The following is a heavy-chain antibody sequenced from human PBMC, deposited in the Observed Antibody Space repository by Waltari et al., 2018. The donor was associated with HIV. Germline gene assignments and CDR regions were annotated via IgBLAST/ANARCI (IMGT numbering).Heavy chain of an antibody. CDR2: ISYDGHNK. CDR3: AKDLVTRAFFYFYGMHV. Sequence: QVQLEESGGGVVQSGRSLRLTCVASGFNFSTFGIHWVRQAPGKGLEWVAVISYDGHNKQYADSVKGRFTISRDNSNSTLFLQMSSLRPDDTAVYFCAKDLVTRAFFYFYGMHVWGQGTTVTVSS. D-gene: IGHD3-10*01. V-gene: IGHV3-30*18. CDR1: GFNFSTFG. J-gene: IGHJ6*02.